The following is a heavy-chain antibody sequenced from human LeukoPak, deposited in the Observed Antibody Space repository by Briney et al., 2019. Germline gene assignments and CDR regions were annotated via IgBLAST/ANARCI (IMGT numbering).Heavy chain of an antibody. D-gene: IGHD1-1*01. CDR1: GGTFSSYA. V-gene: IGHV1-69*04. Sequence: SVKVSCKASGGTFSSYAISWVRQAPGQGLEWMGRIIPTLGIANYAQKFQGRVTITADKSTSTAYMELSSLRSEDTAVYYCARDGTTGTTYYYYGMDVWGQGTTVTVSS. CDR2: IIPTLGIA. J-gene: IGHJ6*02. CDR3: ARDGTTGTTYYYYGMDV.